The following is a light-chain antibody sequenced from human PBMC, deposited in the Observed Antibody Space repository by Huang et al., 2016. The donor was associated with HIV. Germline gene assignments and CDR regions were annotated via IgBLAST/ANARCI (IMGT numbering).Light chain of an antibody. CDR3: QQYYTTPGT. CDR2: GAS. J-gene: IGKJ3*01. Sequence: DIVLTQSPDSLAVSLGERATINCSSSRSILYNSNNKNYLAWHQQKPGQSPKLLIYGASTRESVVPDRFSGSGSETDFTLTISSLQAEDGAVYFCQQYYTTPGTFGPGTTVHIK. V-gene: IGKV4-1*01. CDR1: RSILYNSNNKNY.